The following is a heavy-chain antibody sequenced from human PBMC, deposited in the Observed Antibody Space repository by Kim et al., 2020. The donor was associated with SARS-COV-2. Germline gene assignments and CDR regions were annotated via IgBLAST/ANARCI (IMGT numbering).Heavy chain of an antibody. CDR1: GFTFSSYA. CDR3: ARDPVAAAEVYYGMDV. CDR2: ISYDGSNK. J-gene: IGHJ6*02. V-gene: IGHV3-30*04. D-gene: IGHD6-13*01. Sequence: GGSLRLSCAASGFTFSSYAMHWVRQAPGKGLEWVAVISYDGSNKYYADSVKGRFTISRDNSKNTLYLQMNSLRAEDTAVYYCARDPVAAAEVYYGMDVWGQGTTVTVSS.